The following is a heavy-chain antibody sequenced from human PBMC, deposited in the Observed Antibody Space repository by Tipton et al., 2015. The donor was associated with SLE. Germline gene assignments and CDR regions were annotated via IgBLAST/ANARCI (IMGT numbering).Heavy chain of an antibody. CDR1: GASISSYY. D-gene: IGHD6-13*01. V-gene: IGHV4-4*07. Sequence: TLSLTCIVSGASISSYYWSWIRQPAGKGLEWIGRMYITGNSKYNPSLRSRVTMSVDTSKNEFSLKMTSVTAADTAVYYCARDGPLIAAPGTLNGEDPFDIWGQGRMVIVSP. CDR3: ARDGPLIAAPGTLNGEDPFDI. CDR2: MYITGNS. J-gene: IGHJ3*02.